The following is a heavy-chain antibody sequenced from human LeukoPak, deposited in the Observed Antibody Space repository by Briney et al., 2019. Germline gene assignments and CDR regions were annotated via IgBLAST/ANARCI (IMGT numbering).Heavy chain of an antibody. D-gene: IGHD3-22*01. CDR3: AKGGSSCSEMDY. CDR2: LSASGGLT. Sequence: QTGGSLRLSCAASGFTFSSYAMSWVRQAPGKGLEWVSGLSASGGLTYYADSVKGRFTISRDNSKNTLYLQMNSLRADDTAVYYCAKGGSSCSEMDYWGQGTLVTVSS. J-gene: IGHJ4*02. CDR1: GFTFSSYA. V-gene: IGHV3-23*01.